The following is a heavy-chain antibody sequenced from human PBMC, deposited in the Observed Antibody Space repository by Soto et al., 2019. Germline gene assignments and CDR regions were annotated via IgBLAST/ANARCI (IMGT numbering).Heavy chain of an antibody. V-gene: IGHV4-59*12. D-gene: IGHD7-27*01. J-gene: IGHJ4*03. CDR2: VYHSGST. Sequence: SETLSLTCFVSGCSITSYHWSWIRQFPGKGLEWIGYVYHSGSTHYNPSLRGRLTISIDTSKNQFSLRLISVTAADTALYYCARDTGLAPTVWGYWGHGTQVTVSS. CDR1: GCSITSYH. CDR3: ARDTGLAPTVWGY.